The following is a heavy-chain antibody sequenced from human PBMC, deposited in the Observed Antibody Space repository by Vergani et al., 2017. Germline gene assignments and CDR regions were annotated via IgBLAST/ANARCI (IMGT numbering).Heavy chain of an antibody. J-gene: IGHJ4*02. CDR2: ISPDGDIT. Sequence: EEQLVESGGGLVQPGGSLRLSCAASGFAFDRYWMHWVRQTPEKGLVWVSRISPDGDITLNADSVKGRLAISRDNARTTLYLQMTNLRAEDTAVYYCLTGTTEPYWGQGTLVTVSS. CDR1: GFAFDRYW. V-gene: IGHV3-74*01. D-gene: IGHD4-17*01. CDR3: LTGTTEPY.